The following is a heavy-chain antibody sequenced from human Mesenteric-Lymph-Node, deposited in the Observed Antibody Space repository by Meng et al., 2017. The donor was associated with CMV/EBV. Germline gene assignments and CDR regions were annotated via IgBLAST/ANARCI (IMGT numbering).Heavy chain of an antibody. CDR1: GFTFSSYE. CDR3: AKSLYGATPHYYGMDV. CDR2: ISSSGSVI. Sequence: GESLKISCAASGFTFSSYEMNWVRQAPGKGLEWVSYISSSGSVIYYADSVKGRFTISRDNSENTLYLQMNSLRAEDTAVYYCAKSLYGATPHYYGMDVWGQGTTVTVSS. J-gene: IGHJ6*02. D-gene: IGHD4/OR15-4a*01. V-gene: IGHV3-48*03.